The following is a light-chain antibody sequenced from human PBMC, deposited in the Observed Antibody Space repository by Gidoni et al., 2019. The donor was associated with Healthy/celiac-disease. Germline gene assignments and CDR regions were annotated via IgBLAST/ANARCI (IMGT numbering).Light chain of an antibody. CDR1: QSISSW. V-gene: IGKV1-5*01. CDR2: DAS. CDR3: QQYNSYPT. Sequence: DIQMTQPPSTLSASVGDRVTITCRASQSISSWLAWYQQKPGKAPKPLIYDASSLESGVPSRFSGSGSGTEFTLTISSLQPDDFATYYCQQYNSYPTFGQGTKLEIK. J-gene: IGKJ2*01.